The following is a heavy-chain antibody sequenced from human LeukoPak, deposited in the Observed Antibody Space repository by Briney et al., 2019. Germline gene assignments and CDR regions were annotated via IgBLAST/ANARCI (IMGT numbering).Heavy chain of an antibody. J-gene: IGHJ6*03. CDR3: ARGPVYYYYYYMDV. Sequence: SETLSLTCAVYGGSFSGYYWSWIRQPPGKVLEWIGEINHSGSTNYNPSLKSRVTISADTSKNQFSLKLSSVTAADTAVYYCARGPVYYYYYYMDVWGKGTTVTISS. V-gene: IGHV4-34*01. CDR1: GGSFSGYY. CDR2: INHSGST.